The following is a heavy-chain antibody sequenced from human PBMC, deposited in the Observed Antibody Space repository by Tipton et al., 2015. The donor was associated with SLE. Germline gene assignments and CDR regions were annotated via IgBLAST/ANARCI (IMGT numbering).Heavy chain of an antibody. Sequence: SLRLSCAASGFTFSRYAMHWVRQAPGKGLEWVAIISYDGRNKYYADSVKGRFTISRDNSKNTLYLQMNSLRAEDTAVYYCAKDLYSSGWGGSYYYYMDVWGKGTTVTVSS. J-gene: IGHJ6*03. V-gene: IGHV3-30*04. CDR3: AKDLYSSGWGGSYYYYMDV. CDR1: GFTFSRYA. D-gene: IGHD6-19*01. CDR2: ISYDGRNK.